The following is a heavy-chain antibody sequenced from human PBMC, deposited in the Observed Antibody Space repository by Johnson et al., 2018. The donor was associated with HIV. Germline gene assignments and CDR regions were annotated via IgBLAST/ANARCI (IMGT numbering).Heavy chain of an antibody. CDR2: IYSGGST. J-gene: IGHJ3*01. D-gene: IGHD3-22*01. V-gene: IGHV3-66*01. CDR1: GLTVRSNY. Sequence: VQLVESGGGLVQPGGSLRLSCAASGLTVRSNYMSWVRQAPGKGLEWVSLIYSGGSTYYAESVKGRFTISRDHAKNSLYLQMNSLRAEDTALYYCVFGEDYYDSGGHHHGPAAFDFWGLGTMVTVSS. CDR3: VFGEDYYDSGGHHHGPAAFDF.